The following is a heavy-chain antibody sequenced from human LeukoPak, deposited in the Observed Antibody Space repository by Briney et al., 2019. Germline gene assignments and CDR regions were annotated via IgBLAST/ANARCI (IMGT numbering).Heavy chain of an antibody. CDR1: GGSSSGFY. J-gene: IGHJ6*04. CDR3: AREMGYDSSAPDV. V-gene: IGHV4-59*01. D-gene: IGHD3-22*01. Sequence: SETLSLTCVVYGGSSSGFYWTCIRQPPGKGLEWIGYIYYSGSTNYNPSLKSRVTISVDTSKNQFSLKLSSVTAADTAVYYCAREMGYDSSAPDVWGKGTTVTVSS. CDR2: IYYSGST.